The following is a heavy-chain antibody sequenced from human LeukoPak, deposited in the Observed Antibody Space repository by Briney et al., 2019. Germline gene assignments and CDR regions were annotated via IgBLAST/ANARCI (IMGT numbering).Heavy chain of an antibody. CDR1: GGSISSYY. CDR2: IYYSGGT. J-gene: IGHJ6*02. CDR3: ARALDYYYYGMDV. Sequence: SETLSLTCTVSGGSISSYYWSWIRQPPGKGLEWIGYIYYSGGTNYNPSLKSRVTISVDTSKNQFSLKLSSVTAADTAVYYCARALDYYYYGMDVWGQGTTVTVSS. V-gene: IGHV4-59*01.